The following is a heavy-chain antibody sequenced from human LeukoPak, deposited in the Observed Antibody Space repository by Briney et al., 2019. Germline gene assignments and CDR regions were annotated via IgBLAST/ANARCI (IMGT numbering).Heavy chain of an antibody. D-gene: IGHD4-17*01. V-gene: IGHV1-18*01. CDR1: GYTFTSYG. Sequence: ASVKVSCKASGYTFTSYGISWVRQAPGQGLEWMGRISAYNGNTNYAQKLQGRVTMTTDTSTSTAYMELRSLRSDDTAVYYCARDRDYGDSLGAFDIWGQGTMVTVSS. J-gene: IGHJ3*02. CDR2: ISAYNGNT. CDR3: ARDRDYGDSLGAFDI.